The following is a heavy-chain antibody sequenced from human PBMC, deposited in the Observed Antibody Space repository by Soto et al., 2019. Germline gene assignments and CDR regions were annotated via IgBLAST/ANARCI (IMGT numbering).Heavy chain of an antibody. Sequence: QVQLVQSGAEVKKPGSSLKVSCKASGGTFSSYAISWVRQAPGQVLEWMGGIIPIFGTAHYAKKFQGRVTITADESTSTAYMELSSLRSEDTAVYYCASLRSAGQDWWGQGPLVTVSS. D-gene: IGHD3-9*01. CDR2: IIPIFGTA. CDR1: GGTFSSYA. V-gene: IGHV1-69*01. CDR3: ASLRSAGQDW. J-gene: IGHJ4*02.